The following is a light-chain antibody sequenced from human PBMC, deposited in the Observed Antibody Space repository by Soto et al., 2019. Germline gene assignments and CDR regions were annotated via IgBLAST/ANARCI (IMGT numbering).Light chain of an antibody. J-gene: IGLJ3*02. Sequence: QSVLTQPPSASGTPGQRVTISCSGSSSNIGTNTVNWYQQLPGTAPKLLIYSNNQRPSGVPDRFSGSTASTSASLAISGLQSEDEADYYCAAWDDSLNGGVCGGGTTLTVL. CDR2: SNN. V-gene: IGLV1-44*01. CDR1: SSNIGTNT. CDR3: AAWDDSLNGGV.